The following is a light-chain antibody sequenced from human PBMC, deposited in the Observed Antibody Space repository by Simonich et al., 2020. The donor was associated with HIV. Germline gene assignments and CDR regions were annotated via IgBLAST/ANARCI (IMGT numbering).Light chain of an antibody. V-gene: IGLV3-21*03. CDR1: KIGSKS. CDR3: QVWDSSSDLWV. J-gene: IGLJ3*02. Sequence: SYVLTQPPSVSVAPGKTARITCGVNKIGSKSVHWYQQKTGQAPVLVVYEDSDRPAGIPERFAGSKSGNTATLTISRVEAGDEADYYCQVWDSSSDLWVFGGGTKLTVL. CDR2: EDS.